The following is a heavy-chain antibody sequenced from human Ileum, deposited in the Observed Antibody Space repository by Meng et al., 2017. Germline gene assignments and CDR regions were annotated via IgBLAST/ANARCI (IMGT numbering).Heavy chain of an antibody. CDR2: ISSSTRYI. CDR1: GFIFSPYT. V-gene: IGHV3-21*01. D-gene: IGHD6-25*01. CDR3: AKGGAAGTPVTYAFDL. J-gene: IGHJ3*01. Sequence: GESLRLSCVASGFIFSPYTMNWVRQAPRKGLEWVSSISSSTRYIYYADSLKGRFTISRDHAKNSLYLQMNNLRPDDTAVYYCAKGGAAGTPVTYAFDLWGQGTMVTVSS.